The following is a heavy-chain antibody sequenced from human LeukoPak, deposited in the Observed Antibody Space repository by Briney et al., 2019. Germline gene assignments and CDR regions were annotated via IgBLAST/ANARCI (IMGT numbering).Heavy chain of an antibody. V-gene: IGHV5-51*01. CDR3: ARQGGYGRSPYYYYYYMDV. J-gene: IGHJ6*03. Sequence: GESLKISCKGSGYSFTSYWIGWVRQMPGKGLEWMGIIYPGDSDTRYSPSFQGQVTISADKSISTAYLQWSSLKASDTAMYYCARQGGYGRSPYYYYYYMDVWGKGTTVTVSS. CDR2: IYPGDSDT. CDR1: GYSFTSYW. D-gene: IGHD5-12*01.